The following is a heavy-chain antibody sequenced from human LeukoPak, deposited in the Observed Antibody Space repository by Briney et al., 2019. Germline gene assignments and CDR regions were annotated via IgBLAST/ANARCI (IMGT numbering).Heavy chain of an antibody. Sequence: SETLSLTCAVYGGSFSGYYWSWIRQPPGKGLERIGEINHSGSTNYNPSLKSRVTISVDTSKNQFSLKLSSVTAADTAVYYCASRSYGYSLTDYWGQGTLVTVSS. CDR3: ASRSYGYSLTDY. J-gene: IGHJ4*02. CDR2: INHSGST. D-gene: IGHD5-18*01. CDR1: GGSFSGYY. V-gene: IGHV4-34*01.